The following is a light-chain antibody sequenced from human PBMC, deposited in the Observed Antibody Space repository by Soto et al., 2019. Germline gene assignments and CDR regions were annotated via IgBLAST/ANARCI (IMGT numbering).Light chain of an antibody. Sequence: QSALTQPPSASGSPGQSVTISCTGTSSDVGGYNYVSWYQQHPGKAPKLMIYEVSKRPSGVPDRFSGSKSGNTASLTVSGLQAEEEADYCCSSYAGSNNLNFGTGTKLTVI. J-gene: IGLJ1*01. V-gene: IGLV2-8*01. CDR1: SSDVGGYNY. CDR3: SSYAGSNNLN. CDR2: EVS.